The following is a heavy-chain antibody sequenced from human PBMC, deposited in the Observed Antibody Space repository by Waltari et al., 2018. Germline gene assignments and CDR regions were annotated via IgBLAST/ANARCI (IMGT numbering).Heavy chain of an antibody. CDR3: ARGRVDFAY. Sequence: EVQLVESGGNLVQPGGSLRLSCAASGFAFRTSWMSWVRQAPGKGLEWVANVKEDGSEKYYVDSVKGRFIISRDNAKNSLYLQMNSLRAEDTAVYFCARGRVDFAYWGQGTLVTVSS. CDR2: VKEDGSEK. V-gene: IGHV3-7*01. J-gene: IGHJ4*02. CDR1: GFAFRTSW.